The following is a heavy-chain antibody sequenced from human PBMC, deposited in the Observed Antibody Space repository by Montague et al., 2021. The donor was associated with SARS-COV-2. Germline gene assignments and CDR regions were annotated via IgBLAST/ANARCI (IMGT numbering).Heavy chain of an antibody. CDR3: SKDRLGTLADASDV. CDR2: IGGSGEST. V-gene: IGHV3-23*01. Sequence: SLRLSCAASGFAFRNYVMTWVRQAPGKGLEWVSGIGGSGESTYYADSAKGRFTISRDNSKNTLFLQMTSLRDEDMAVYYCSKDRLGTLADASDVWGQGTVVTVSS. D-gene: IGHD7-27*01. CDR1: GFAFRNYV. J-gene: IGHJ3*01.